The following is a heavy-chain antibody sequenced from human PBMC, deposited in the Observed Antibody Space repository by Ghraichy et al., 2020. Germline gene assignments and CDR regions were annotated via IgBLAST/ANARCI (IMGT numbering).Heavy chain of an antibody. D-gene: IGHD4-11*01. J-gene: IGHJ6*02. CDR2: IRNKGNSYTT. V-gene: IGHV3-72*01. CDR3: ARAGSATTGYYYAMDV. CDR1: GFTFSDHF. Sequence: LTCAASGFTFSDHFMDWVRQAPGKGLEWVGRIRNKGNSYTTEYAASVRGRFTISRDDSKNSLFLQMNSLKTEDTAVYYCARAGSATTGYYYAMDVWGQGTTVAVSS.